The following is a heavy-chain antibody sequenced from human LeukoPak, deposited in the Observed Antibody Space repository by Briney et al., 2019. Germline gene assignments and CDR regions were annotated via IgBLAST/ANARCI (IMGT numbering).Heavy chain of an antibody. CDR3: ARRAGAYSHPYDY. CDR1: GFTVSTNS. Sequence: GGSLRLSCTVSGFTVSTNSMSWVRQAPGKGLEWVSFIYSDNTHYSDSVKGRFTISRDNSKNALYLQMNSLRAEDTAVYYCARRAGAYSHPYDYWGQGTLVTVSS. J-gene: IGHJ4*02. CDR2: IYSDNT. V-gene: IGHV3-53*01. D-gene: IGHD4/OR15-4a*01.